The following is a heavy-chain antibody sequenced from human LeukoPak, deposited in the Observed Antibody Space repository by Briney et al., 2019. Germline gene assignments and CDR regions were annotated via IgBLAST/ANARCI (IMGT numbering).Heavy chain of an antibody. J-gene: IGHJ5*02. V-gene: IGHV3-30*04. CDR1: GFTFSSYA. D-gene: IGHD5-18*01. Sequence: PGGSLRLSCAASGFTFSSYAMHWVRQAPGKGLEWVEVISYDGSNKYYADSVRGRFTISRDNSKNTLYLQMNSLRAEDTAVYYCARVKVEVQLFAPDSGFDPWGQGTLVTVSS. CDR2: ISYDGSNK. CDR3: ARVKVEVQLFAPDSGFDP.